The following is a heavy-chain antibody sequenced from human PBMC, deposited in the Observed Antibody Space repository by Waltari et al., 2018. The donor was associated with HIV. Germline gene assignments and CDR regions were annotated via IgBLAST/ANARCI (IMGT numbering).Heavy chain of an antibody. CDR3: ARVKIVGNWFDP. V-gene: IGHV4-30-4*01. J-gene: IGHJ5*02. Sequence: QVQLQESGPGLVKPSQTLSLTCTFPGGSISSGAYYWSWIRQPPGKGLEWIGYMYYSGSTYSNPSLKSRVTISVDTSKNQFSLKLSSVTAADTAVYYCARVKIVGNWFDPWGQGTLVTVSS. CDR2: MYYSGST. D-gene: IGHD1-26*01. CDR1: GGSISSGAYY.